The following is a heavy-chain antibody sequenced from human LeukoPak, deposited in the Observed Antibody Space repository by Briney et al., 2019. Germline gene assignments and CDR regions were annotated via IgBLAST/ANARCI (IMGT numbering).Heavy chain of an antibody. CDR2: INPKNGAT. V-gene: IGHV1-2*02. J-gene: IGHJ1*01. CDR3: ARGILQQQLVAN. CDR1: VYTFSDYY. D-gene: IGHD6-13*01. Sequence: ASLKVSCTSSVYTFSDYYVHWVRQAPGQGLEWMGWINPKNGATKYARKFLGRVTMTRDTSIDTVYMELSGLRSDDTAKFYCARGILQQQLVANWGQGTLVTVSS.